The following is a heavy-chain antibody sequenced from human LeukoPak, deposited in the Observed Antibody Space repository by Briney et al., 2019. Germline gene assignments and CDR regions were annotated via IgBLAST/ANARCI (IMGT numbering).Heavy chain of an antibody. Sequence: SETLSLTCTVPGGSIGSGGYYWSWIRQHPGKGLEWIGYIYYSGSTYYNPSLKSRVTISVDTSKNQFSLKLSSVTAADTAVYYCARVRKQQLLDYWGQGTLVTVSS. CDR1: GGSIGSGGYY. J-gene: IGHJ4*02. CDR2: IYYSGST. V-gene: IGHV4-31*03. D-gene: IGHD6-13*01. CDR3: ARVRKQQLLDY.